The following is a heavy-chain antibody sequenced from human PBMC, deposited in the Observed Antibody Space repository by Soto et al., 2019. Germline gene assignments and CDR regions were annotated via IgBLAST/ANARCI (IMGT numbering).Heavy chain of an antibody. CDR2: INPNSGGT. V-gene: IGHV1-2*04. CDR1: GYTFTGYY. D-gene: IGHD5-18*01. CDR3: ASRDTAMVQNLYFDY. Sequence: ASVKVSCKASGYTFTGYYMHWVRQAPGQGLEWMGWINPNSGGTNYAQKFQGWVTMTRDTSISTAYMELSRLRSEDTAVYYCASRDTAMVQNLYFDYWGQGTLVTVSS. J-gene: IGHJ4*02.